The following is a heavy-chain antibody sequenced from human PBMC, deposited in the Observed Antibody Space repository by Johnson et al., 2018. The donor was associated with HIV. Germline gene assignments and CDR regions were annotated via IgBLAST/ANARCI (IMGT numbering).Heavy chain of an antibody. V-gene: IGHV3-30*02. CDR1: GFTFSSYG. CDR3: AKDMPMIAQQDI. J-gene: IGHJ3*02. Sequence: QVQLVESGGGVVQPGGSLRLSCAASGFTFSSYGMHWVRQAPGKGLEWVAFIRYDGSNKYYADSVKGRFTISRDNSKNTLYLQMNSLRAEDTAVYYCAKDMPMIAQQDIWGQGTMVTVSS. CDR2: IRYDGSNK. D-gene: IGHD3-22*01.